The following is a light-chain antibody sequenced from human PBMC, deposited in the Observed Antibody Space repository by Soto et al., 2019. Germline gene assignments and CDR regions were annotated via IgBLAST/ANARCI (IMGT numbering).Light chain of an antibody. J-gene: IGLJ1*01. CDR3: QSYDSSLTTFV. CDR1: SSNIGAEYD. Sequence: QASLTQPPSVAVAPGQRVAISCTGSSSNIGAEYDVHWYQQLPGTAPKRLIYRDNNRPSGVPERFSGSKSGTSASLAITGLQPEDEADYSCQSYDSSLTTFVFGTGTKVTVL. CDR2: RDN. V-gene: IGLV1-40*01.